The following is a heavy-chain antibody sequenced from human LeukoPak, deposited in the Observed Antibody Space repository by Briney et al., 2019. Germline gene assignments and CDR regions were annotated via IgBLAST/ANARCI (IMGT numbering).Heavy chain of an antibody. CDR3: RFYDSSGYPNDY. V-gene: IGHV3-73*01. Sequence: GGSLRLSCAASGFTFSGSAMHWDRQASGRGLEWVGRIRSKANSYATAYAASVKGRFTISRDDSKNTAYLQMNSLKTEDTAVYYCRFYDSSGYPNDYWGQGTPVTVSS. CDR1: GFTFSGSA. D-gene: IGHD3-22*01. CDR2: IRSKANSYAT. J-gene: IGHJ4*02.